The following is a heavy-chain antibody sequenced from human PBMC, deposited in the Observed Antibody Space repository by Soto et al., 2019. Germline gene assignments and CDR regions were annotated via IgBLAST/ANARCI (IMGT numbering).Heavy chain of an antibody. CDR1: GFTFSGYA. CDR3: ARALAVAVAYCYGMDV. D-gene: IGHD6-13*01. CDR2: ISSGGGST. V-gene: IGHV3-23*01. J-gene: IGHJ6*02. Sequence: PGGSLRLSCAASGFTFSGYAMNWVRQAPGKGLEWVSAISSGGGSTFHADSVRGRFTISRDNSKNTLYLQLNSLRAEDTAIYYCARALAVAVAYCYGMDVWGQGTTVTGSS.